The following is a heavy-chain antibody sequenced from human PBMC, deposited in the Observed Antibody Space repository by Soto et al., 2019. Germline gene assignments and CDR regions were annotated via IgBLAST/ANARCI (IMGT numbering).Heavy chain of an antibody. V-gene: IGHV4-39*01. Sequence: SETLSLTCTVSGGSISSSSYYWAWVRQPPGKGLEWIGSVYYSGTTYYNPSLKSRVTISEDTSKNQFSLRLSSVTAADTAVFYCARLIHCKTISRYFDYWGPGTLVTVSS. J-gene: IGHJ4*02. CDR1: GGSISSSSYY. CDR3: ARLIHCKTISRYFDY. CDR2: VYYSGTT. D-gene: IGHD2-15*01.